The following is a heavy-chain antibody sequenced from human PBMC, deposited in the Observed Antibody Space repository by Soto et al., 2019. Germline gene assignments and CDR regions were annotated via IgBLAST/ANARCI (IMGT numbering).Heavy chain of an antibody. V-gene: IGHV1-69*01. Sequence: QVQLVQSGAEVKKPGSSVKVSCKASGGTFSSYAISWVRQAPGQGLEWMGGIIPIFGTANYAQKFQGRVTITADESTSTAYMELSSLRSEDTAVYYCESWNHPGYCSCGSCDATDSYGMDVWGQGTTVTVAS. CDR3: ESWNHPGYCSCGSCDATDSYGMDV. D-gene: IGHD2-15*01. CDR2: IIPIFGTA. CDR1: GGTFSSYA. J-gene: IGHJ6*02.